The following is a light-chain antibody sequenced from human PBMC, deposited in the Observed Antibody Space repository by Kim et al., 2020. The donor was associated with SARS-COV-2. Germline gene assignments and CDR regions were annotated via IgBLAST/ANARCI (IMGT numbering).Light chain of an antibody. CDR1: RSDGGAYNY. V-gene: IGLV2-14*03. Sequence: QSITISCTGTRSDGGAYNYVSWYQQHPGKAPKLMIYDVSNRPSGVSNRFSGSKSGNTASLTISGLQAEDEADYYCSSYTTSSTLVVFGGGTQLTVL. J-gene: IGLJ2*01. CDR3: SSYTTSSTLVV. CDR2: DVS.